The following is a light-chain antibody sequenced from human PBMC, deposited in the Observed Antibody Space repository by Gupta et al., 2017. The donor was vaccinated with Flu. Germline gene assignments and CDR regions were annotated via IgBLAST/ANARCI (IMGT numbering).Light chain of an antibody. V-gene: IGLV2-8*01. CDR3: SSYSSSYLNSESLL. J-gene: IGLJ3*02. Sequence: QSALTQPPSASGSPGQSVTIFCTGSSSDVGGYNYVYWYQQHPGKAPKLMIYEVSKRPSGVPDRFSGPKSGNTASLTVAGLQTEDEAAYYCSSYSSSYLNSESLLFGGGTKLTVL. CDR2: EVS. CDR1: SSDVGGYNY.